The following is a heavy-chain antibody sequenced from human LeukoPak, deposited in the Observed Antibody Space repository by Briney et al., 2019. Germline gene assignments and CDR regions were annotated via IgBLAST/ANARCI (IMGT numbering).Heavy chain of an antibody. D-gene: IGHD3-22*01. J-gene: IGHJ4*02. CDR3: AKSGYYDSSGLDY. V-gene: IGHV3-9*01. CDR1: GFTFDDYA. CDR2: ISWNSGSI. Sequence: PGRSLRLSCAASGFTFDDYAMHWVRQAPGKGLEWVSGISWNSGSIGYADSVKGRFTISRDNAKNSLYLQMNSLRAEDTALYYCAKSGYYDSSGLDYWGQGTLVTVSS.